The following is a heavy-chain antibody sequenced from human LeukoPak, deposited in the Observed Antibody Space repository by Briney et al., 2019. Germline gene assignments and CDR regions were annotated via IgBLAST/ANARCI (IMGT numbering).Heavy chain of an antibody. D-gene: IGHD3-10*01. CDR1: GGSISSYY. CDR3: ARVEEGYGSGRRENYYYYYMDV. CDR2: IYYSGST. Sequence: SETLSLTCTVFGGSISSYYWSWIRQPPGKGLEWIGYIYYSGSTNYNPSLKGRVTISVDTSKNQFSLKLTSVTAADTAAYYCARVEEGYGSGRRENYYYYYMDVWGKGATVTISS. J-gene: IGHJ6*03. V-gene: IGHV4-59*01.